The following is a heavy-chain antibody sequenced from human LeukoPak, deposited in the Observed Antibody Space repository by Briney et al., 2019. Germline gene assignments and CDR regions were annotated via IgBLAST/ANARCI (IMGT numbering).Heavy chain of an antibody. CDR2: INHSGDT. V-gene: IGHV4-34*01. Sequence: PSETLSLTCGVSGGSFSGYYWSWLRQPPGKGLEWIGDINHSGDTNYNPSLKSRVTISVDTSKNQFSLRLSSVPAADTAVYYWARGSAVSGMPLWGQGTLVTVSS. CDR1: GGSFSGYY. CDR3: ARGSAVSGMPL. J-gene: IGHJ4*02. D-gene: IGHD6-19*01.